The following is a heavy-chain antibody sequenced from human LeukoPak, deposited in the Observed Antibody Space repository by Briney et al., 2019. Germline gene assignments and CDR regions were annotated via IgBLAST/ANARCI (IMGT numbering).Heavy chain of an antibody. D-gene: IGHD3-10*01. CDR2: IYYSGST. CDR1: GGSISSGDYC. J-gene: IGHJ4*02. Sequence: PAQTLSLTCTLSGGSISSGDYCWGWIRQPPGKGREWIGYIYYSGSTYYNPSLRSRATISVDTSKNQFSLKLRSVTAADTAVYYCARVTMVRGVIEVDYWGQGTLATVSS. CDR3: ARVTMVRGVIEVDY. V-gene: IGHV4-30-4*01.